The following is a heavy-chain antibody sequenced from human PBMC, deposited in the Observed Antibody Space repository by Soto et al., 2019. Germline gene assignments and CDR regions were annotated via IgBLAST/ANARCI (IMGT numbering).Heavy chain of an antibody. Sequence: QVQLVESGGGVVQPGRSLRLSCAASGFRFSTYGMHWVRQAPGKGLEWVAVIWYTGNDEYYAGSVKGRFTISRDDSKNTLYLQMDSLRVEDTAIYYCARDQTWAEAFYLGYWGRGTPVTVSS. CDR2: IWYTGNDE. J-gene: IGHJ4*02. CDR3: ARDQTWAEAFYLGY. D-gene: IGHD1-26*01. CDR1: GFRFSTYG. V-gene: IGHV3-33*01.